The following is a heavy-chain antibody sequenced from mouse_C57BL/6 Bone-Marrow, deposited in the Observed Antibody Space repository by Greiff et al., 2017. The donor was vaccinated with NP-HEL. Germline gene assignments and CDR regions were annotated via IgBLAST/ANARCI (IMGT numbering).Heavy chain of an antibody. Sequence: EVKLVESGGGLVKPGGSLKLSCAASGFTFSSYAMSWVRQTPEKRLEWVATISDGGSYTYYPDNVKGRFTISRDNAKNNLYLQMSHLKSEDTAMYYCARDLDYDGYYGFAYWGQGTLVTVSA. CDR1: GFTFSSYA. CDR2: ISDGGSYT. D-gene: IGHD2-3*01. CDR3: ARDLDYDGYYGFAY. V-gene: IGHV5-4*01. J-gene: IGHJ3*01.